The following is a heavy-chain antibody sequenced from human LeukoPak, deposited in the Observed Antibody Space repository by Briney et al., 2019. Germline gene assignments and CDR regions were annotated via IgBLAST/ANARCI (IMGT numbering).Heavy chain of an antibody. D-gene: IGHD5-12*01. Sequence: GGSLRLSCVVSGFNITSTFMNWVRQAPGKGLEWISYIGISSGNTKYANSVKGRFSISRDKARSSLYLQMNSLRVEDTAVYYCARDHRYAFDNWGHGTLVTVSS. CDR1: GFNITSTF. V-gene: IGHV3-48*01. CDR2: IGISSGNT. J-gene: IGHJ4*01. CDR3: ARDHRYAFDN.